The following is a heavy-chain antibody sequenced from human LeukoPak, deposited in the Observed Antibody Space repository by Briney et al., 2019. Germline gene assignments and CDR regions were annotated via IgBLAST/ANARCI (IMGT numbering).Heavy chain of an antibody. J-gene: IGHJ4*02. D-gene: IGHD5-24*01. CDR1: GYSISGGYY. CDR3: ARSLERWLQLLIDY. V-gene: IGHV4-38-2*01. CDR2: IYHSGST. Sequence: PSETLSLTCAVSGYSISGGYYWGWIRQPPGKGLDWIGSIYHSGSTYYNPSLKSRVTISVDTSKNQFSLKLISVTAAATAVYYCARSLERWLQLLIDYWGQGTLVTVSS.